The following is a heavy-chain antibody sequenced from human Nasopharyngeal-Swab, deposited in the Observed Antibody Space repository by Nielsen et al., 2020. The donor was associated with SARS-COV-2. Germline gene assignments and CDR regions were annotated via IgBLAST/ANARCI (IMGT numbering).Heavy chain of an antibody. CDR1: GDTFTSYY. CDR2: INPSGGST. V-gene: IGHV1-46*01. Sequence: ASVKVSCKASGDTFTSYYIHWVRQAPGQGLEGMGIINPSGGSTSYAQKFQGRVTMTRDTSTSTVYMELSSLTSEDTAVYYCARSPYSSGWYYFDYWGQGTLVTVSS. CDR3: ARSPYSSGWYYFDY. J-gene: IGHJ4*02. D-gene: IGHD6-19*01.